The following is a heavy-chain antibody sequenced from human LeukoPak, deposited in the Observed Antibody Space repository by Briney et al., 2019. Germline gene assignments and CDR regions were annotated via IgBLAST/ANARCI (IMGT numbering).Heavy chain of an antibody. CDR2: IKQDGSEK. Sequence: GGSLRLSCAASGFTFSSYWMSWVRQAPGKGLEWVANIKQDGSEKYNVDSVKGRFTISRDNAKNSLYQQMNSLRAEDTAVYYCARDLTLGTLVSAFDIWGQGTMVTVSS. D-gene: IGHD5/OR15-5a*01. CDR1: GFTFSSYW. V-gene: IGHV3-7*04. J-gene: IGHJ3*02. CDR3: ARDLTLGTLVSAFDI.